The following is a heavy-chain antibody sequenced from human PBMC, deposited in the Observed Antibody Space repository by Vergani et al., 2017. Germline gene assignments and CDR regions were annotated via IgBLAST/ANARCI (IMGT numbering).Heavy chain of an antibody. V-gene: IGHV4-30-2*01. CDR3: ARASLRALVGYYYYMDV. CDR1: GDSITNGGFS. D-gene: IGHD3-16*02. Sequence: QLQLQESGSGLVKPSQTLSLICAVSGDSITNGGFSWNWIRQTPGKGPEWIGYIFPSGNSDYNPSLKNRVSISLDKSKNQFSLWVNSVTAADTAVYFCARASLRALVGYYYYMDVWGKGKTVVVSS. CDR2: IFPSGNS. J-gene: IGHJ6*03.